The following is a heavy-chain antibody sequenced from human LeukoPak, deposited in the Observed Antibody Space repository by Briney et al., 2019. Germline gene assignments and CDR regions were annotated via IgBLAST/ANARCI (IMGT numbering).Heavy chain of an antibody. CDR2: ISWDGGST. CDR1: GFTFDDYT. D-gene: IGHD3-22*01. V-gene: IGHV3-43*01. CDR3: AKDRVDYYDSSGYNWFDP. J-gene: IGHJ5*02. Sequence: PGGSLRLSCAASGFTFDDYTMHWVRQAPGKGLEWVSLISWDGGSTYYADSVKGRFTISRDNGKNSLYVQMNSLSVEDTAVYYCAKDRVDYYDSSGYNWFDPWGQGTLVTVSS.